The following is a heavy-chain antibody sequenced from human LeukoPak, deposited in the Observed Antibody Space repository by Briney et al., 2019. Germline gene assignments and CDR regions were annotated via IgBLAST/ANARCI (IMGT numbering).Heavy chain of an antibody. Sequence: PGGSLRLSCAASGFTFSSYSMNWVRQAPGKGLEWVSSISSSSSYIYYADSVKGRFAISRDNAKNSLYLQMNSLRAEDTAVYYCARSGSHYGSGSYYIADYWGQGTLVTVSS. D-gene: IGHD3-10*01. CDR2: ISSSSSYI. V-gene: IGHV3-21*01. J-gene: IGHJ4*02. CDR1: GFTFSSYS. CDR3: ARSGSHYGSGSYYIADY.